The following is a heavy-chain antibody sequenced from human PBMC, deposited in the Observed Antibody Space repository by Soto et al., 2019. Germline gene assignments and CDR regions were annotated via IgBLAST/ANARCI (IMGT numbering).Heavy chain of an antibody. V-gene: IGHV4-61*01. J-gene: IGHJ3*02. Sequence: PSETLSLTCTVSGGSVSSGSYYWSWIRQPPGKGLEWIGYIYYSGSTNYNPSLKSRVTISVDTSKNQFSLKLSSVTAADTAVYYCARDYRDDYAFDIWGQGTMVTVSS. D-gene: IGHD3-16*01. CDR2: IYYSGST. CDR3: ARDYRDDYAFDI. CDR1: GGSVSSGSYY.